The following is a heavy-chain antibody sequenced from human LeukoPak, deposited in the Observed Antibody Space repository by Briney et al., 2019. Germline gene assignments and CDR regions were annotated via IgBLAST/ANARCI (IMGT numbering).Heavy chain of an antibody. CDR1: GFSFSSYA. CDR2: KSFDGSDE. D-gene: IGHD4-17*01. J-gene: IGHJ4*02. CDR3: AKQDDFGDYCLDY. V-gene: IGHV3-30*18. Sequence: GGSLRLSCEASGFSFSSYAMHWARQAPGKGLEWVTGKSFDGSDENYADSVKGRFTISRDNSKNTVYLQMNNLRVEDTAVYYCAKQDDFGDYCLDYWGQGTLVTVSS.